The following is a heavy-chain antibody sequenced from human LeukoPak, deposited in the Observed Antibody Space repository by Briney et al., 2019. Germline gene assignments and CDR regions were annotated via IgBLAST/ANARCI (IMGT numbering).Heavy chain of an antibody. CDR1: GFTFSSFW. Sequence: TGGSLRLSCAASGFTFSSFWMTWVRQAPGKGLEWVSYISSSGSTIYYADSVKGRFTISRDNAKNSLYLQMNSLRAEDTAVYYCARVLFLTHDAFDIWGQGTMVTVSS. J-gene: IGHJ3*02. CDR2: ISSSGSTI. V-gene: IGHV3-48*04. D-gene: IGHD2-15*01. CDR3: ARVLFLTHDAFDI.